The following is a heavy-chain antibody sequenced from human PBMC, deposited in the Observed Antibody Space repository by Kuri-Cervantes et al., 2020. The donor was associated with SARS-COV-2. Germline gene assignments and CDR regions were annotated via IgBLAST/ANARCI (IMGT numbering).Heavy chain of an antibody. J-gene: IGHJ4*02. CDR3: ARDGATMVRGVFNY. D-gene: IGHD3-10*01. CDR1: GGTLSSHI. CDR2: IIPLLGMT. Sequence: SVKVSCKASGGTLSSHIMNWVRQAPGQGLEWMGGIIPLLGMTNYAQRFQGRVTITADKSTSTAYMELSSLRSEDTAVYYCARDGATMVRGVFNYWGQGTLVTVSS. V-gene: IGHV1-69*10.